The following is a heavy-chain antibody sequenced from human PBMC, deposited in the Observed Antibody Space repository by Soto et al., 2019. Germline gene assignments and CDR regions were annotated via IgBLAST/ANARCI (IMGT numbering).Heavy chain of an antibody. D-gene: IGHD2-2*01. V-gene: IGHV3-11*01. Sequence: QVQLVESGGGLVKPGGSLRLSCAASGFTFSDYYISWIRQDPGKGLEWVSYISSSGSTLYYAESVKGRFTISRDNAKNSLYLQMNSLRAEDTALYYCARVVPAAMRANWFDPWGQGTLVTVSS. CDR3: ARVVPAAMRANWFDP. CDR2: ISSSGSTL. J-gene: IGHJ5*02. CDR1: GFTFSDYY.